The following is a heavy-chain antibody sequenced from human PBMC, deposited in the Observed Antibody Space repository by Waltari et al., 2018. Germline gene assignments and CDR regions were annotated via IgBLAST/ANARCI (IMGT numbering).Heavy chain of an antibody. CDR2: INSNTGGA. V-gene: IGHV1-2*02. Sequence: QIQIMQSGAEVKKPGASVKVSCQASGDNFTAYYIHWARQAPGQGLEWMGGINSNTGGADCAQSFQGRVTVTRDTSISTVYMELSGLTSDDTAVYYCAREALGGTKAFDMWGQGTMVTVSS. D-gene: IGHD1-7*01. CDR1: GDNFTAYY. J-gene: IGHJ3*02. CDR3: AREALGGTKAFDM.